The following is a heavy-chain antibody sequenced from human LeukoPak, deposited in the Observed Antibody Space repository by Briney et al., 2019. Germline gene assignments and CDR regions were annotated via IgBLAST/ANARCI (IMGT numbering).Heavy chain of an antibody. V-gene: IGHV3-48*03. CDR3: AREKTNYYDSSGFDY. CDR2: ISSSGSTI. CDR1: GFTFSSYE. Sequence: GGSLRLSRAASGFTFSSYEMNWVRQAPGKGLEWVSYISSSGSTIYYADSEKGRFTISRDNAKNSLYLQMNSLRAEDTAVYYCAREKTNYYDSSGFDYWGQGTLVTVSS. J-gene: IGHJ4*02. D-gene: IGHD3-22*01.